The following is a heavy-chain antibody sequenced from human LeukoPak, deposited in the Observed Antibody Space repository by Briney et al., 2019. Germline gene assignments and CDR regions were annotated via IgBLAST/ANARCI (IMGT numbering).Heavy chain of an antibody. CDR2: ISAYNGNT. J-gene: IGHJ4*02. CDR3: ARECDYYDSSGYYGY. V-gene: IGHV1-18*01. Sequence: GASVKVSCKASGYTFTSYGISWVRQAPGQGLEWMGWISAYNGNTNYAQKLQGRVTMTTDTSTSTAYMELRSLRSDDTAVYYCARECDYYDSSGYYGYWGQGTLVTVSS. D-gene: IGHD3-22*01. CDR1: GYTFTSYG.